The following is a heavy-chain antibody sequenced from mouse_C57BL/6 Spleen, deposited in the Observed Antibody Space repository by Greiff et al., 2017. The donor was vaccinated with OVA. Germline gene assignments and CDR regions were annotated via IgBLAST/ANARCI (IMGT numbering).Heavy chain of an antibody. CDR2: INYDGSST. V-gene: IGHV5-16*01. J-gene: IGHJ3*01. D-gene: IGHD1-1*01. CDR1: GFTFSDYY. CDR3: ARADSADYYGSSLFAY. Sequence: KLVESEGGLVQPGSSMKLSCTASGFTFSDYYMAWVRQVPEKGLEWVANINYDGSSTYYLDSLKSRFIISRDNAKNILYLQMSSLKSEDTATYYCARADSADYYGSSLFAYWGQGTLVTVSA.